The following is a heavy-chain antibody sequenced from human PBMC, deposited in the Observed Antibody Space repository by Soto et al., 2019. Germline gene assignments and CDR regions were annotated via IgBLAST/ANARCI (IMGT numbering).Heavy chain of an antibody. CDR3: ARAAYYYDNSGYSNDAFDS. CDR1: GFTFSSYS. D-gene: IGHD3-22*01. J-gene: IGHJ3*02. Sequence: PGGSLRLSCAASGFTFSSYSMNWVRQALGKGLEWVSSISSSSSSIYYADSVKCRFTISRDNAKNSLYLQMNSLRAEDTAVYYCARAAYYYDNSGYSNDAFDSWGQGTMVT. CDR2: ISSSSSSI. V-gene: IGHV3-21*01.